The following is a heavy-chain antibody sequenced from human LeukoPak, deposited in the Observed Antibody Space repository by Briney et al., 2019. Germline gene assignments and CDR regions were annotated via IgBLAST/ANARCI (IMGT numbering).Heavy chain of an antibody. Sequence: SETLSLTCTVSGGSISSYYWSWIRQPPGKGLEWIGYIYYSGSTNYNPSLKSRVTISVDTSKNQFSLKLSSVTAADTAMYYCARLLGTPYYFDYWGQGTLVTVSS. J-gene: IGHJ4*02. CDR3: ARLLGTPYYFDY. D-gene: IGHD1-14*01. CDR1: GGSISSYY. CDR2: IYYSGST. V-gene: IGHV4-59*01.